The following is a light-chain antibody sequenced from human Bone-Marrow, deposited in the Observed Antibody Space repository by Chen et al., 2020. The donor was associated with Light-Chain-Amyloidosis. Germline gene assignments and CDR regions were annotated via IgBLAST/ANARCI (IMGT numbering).Light chain of an antibody. CDR2: ADD. CDR1: SGSIDTNF. CDR3: QSDERANWV. Sequence: NFILTQPHSVSESPGKTVTISCSASSGSIDTNFVQWYQQRPGSVPTIVIFADDQRPSGVPDRFAGSIGSSSASASLSVSELGAEDEADYYGQSDERANWVFGGGTKLTVL. J-gene: IGLJ3*02. V-gene: IGLV6-57*02.